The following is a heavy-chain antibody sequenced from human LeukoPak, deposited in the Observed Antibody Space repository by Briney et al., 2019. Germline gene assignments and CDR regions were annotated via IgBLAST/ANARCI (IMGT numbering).Heavy chain of an antibody. CDR2: INSDGSST. CDR1: GFTFSSYW. D-gene: IGHD3-10*01. Sequence: GGSLRLSCAASGFTFSSYWMHWVRQAPGKGLVWVSRINSDGSSTTYADSVKGRFTISRDNAKNSLYLQMNSLRAEDTAVYYCARIQLWFGELYLDYWGQGTLVTVSS. CDR3: ARIQLWFGELYLDY. J-gene: IGHJ4*02. V-gene: IGHV3-74*01.